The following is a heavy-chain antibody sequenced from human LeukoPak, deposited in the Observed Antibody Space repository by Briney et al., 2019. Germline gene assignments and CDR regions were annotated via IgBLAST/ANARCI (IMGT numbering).Heavy chain of an antibody. V-gene: IGHV3-33*01. Sequence: GGSLRLSCAASGFTFSSYGMHWVRQAPGKGLEWVAVIWYDGSNKYYADSVKGRFTISRDNSKNTLYLQMNSLRAEDTAVYYCARDFITMVRGAIPLFDYWGQGTLVTVSS. CDR1: GFTFSSYG. CDR2: IWYDGSNK. D-gene: IGHD3-10*01. J-gene: IGHJ4*02. CDR3: ARDFITMVRGAIPLFDY.